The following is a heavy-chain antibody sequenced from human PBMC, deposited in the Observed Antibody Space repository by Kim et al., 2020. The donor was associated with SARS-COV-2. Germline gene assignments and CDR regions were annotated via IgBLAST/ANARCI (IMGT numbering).Heavy chain of an antibody. V-gene: IGHV1-3*01. J-gene: IGHJ6*02. CDR2: INAGNGNT. CDR3: ATSYYDILTGYYTHPLQDYGVDV. CDR1: GYTFTSYA. D-gene: IGHD3-9*01. Sequence: ASVKVSCKASGYTFTSYAMHWVRQAPGQRLEWMGWINAGNGNTKYSQKFQGRVTITRDTSASTAYMELSSLRSEDTAVYYCATSYYDILTGYYTHPLQDYGVDVWGQGTTVTVSS.